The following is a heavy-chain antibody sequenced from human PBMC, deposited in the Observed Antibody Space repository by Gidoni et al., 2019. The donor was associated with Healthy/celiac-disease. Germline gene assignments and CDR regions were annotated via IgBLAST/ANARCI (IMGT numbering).Heavy chain of an antibody. CDR1: GFTFSNAW. D-gene: IGHD3-10*01. J-gene: IGHJ4*02. CDR2: IKSKTDGGTT. Sequence: EVQLVESGGGWVKPGGSLRLSCAASGFTFSNAWMSWVRQAPGKGLEWVGRIKSKTDGGTTDYAAPVKGRFTISRDDSKNTLYLQMNSLKTEDTAVYYCTTDVAVMVRGVTDLWGQGTLVTVSS. V-gene: IGHV3-15*01. CDR3: TTDVAVMVRGVTDL.